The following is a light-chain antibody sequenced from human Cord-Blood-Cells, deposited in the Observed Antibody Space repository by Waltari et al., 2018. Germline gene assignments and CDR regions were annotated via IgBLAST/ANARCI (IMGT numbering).Light chain of an antibody. V-gene: IGKV4-1*01. CDR3: QQRSNWPPFT. CDR2: WAS. Sequence: DIVMTQSPDSLAVSLGERATITCHSSQSVLYSSNNKNYLAWYQQKPGQPPKLLIYWASTRESGVPDRFSGSGSGTDFTLTISSLEPEDFAVYYCQQRSNWPPFTFGPGTKVDIK. J-gene: IGKJ3*01. CDR1: QSVLYSSNNKNY.